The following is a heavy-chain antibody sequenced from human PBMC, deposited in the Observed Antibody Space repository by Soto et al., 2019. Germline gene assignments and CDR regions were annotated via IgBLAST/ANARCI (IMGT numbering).Heavy chain of an antibody. CDR2: ISWNSVAI. CDR1: GFTFDDYA. CDR3: AKATRLTDTGSD. Sequence: VPLVESGGGLVQPGRSLRLSCAASGFTFDDYALHWVRQVPGKGLEWVSGISWNSVAIHYADSVKGRFTISRDNAKNALYPQMSNLRGEDTALYYCAKATRLTDTGSDWGQGTLVTVSS. J-gene: IGHJ4*02. D-gene: IGHD2-8*02. V-gene: IGHV3-9*01.